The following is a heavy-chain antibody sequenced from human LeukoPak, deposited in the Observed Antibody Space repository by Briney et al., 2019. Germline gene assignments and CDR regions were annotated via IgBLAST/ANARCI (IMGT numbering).Heavy chain of an antibody. D-gene: IGHD2/OR15-2a*01. V-gene: IGHV3-43*01. Sequence: GGSLRLSCATSGFNFDRYTIHWVRQAPGKGLEWVSLAGWAGGTTFYSDSVRGRFTISRDSGRKSVYLQMNSLTTDDSAFYFCAKELDSMFFDYWGQGALVTVSS. CDR1: GFNFDRYT. J-gene: IGHJ4*02. CDR2: AGWAGGTT. CDR3: AKELDSMFFDY.